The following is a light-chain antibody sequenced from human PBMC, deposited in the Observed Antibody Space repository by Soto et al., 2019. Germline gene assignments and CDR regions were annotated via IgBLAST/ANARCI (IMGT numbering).Light chain of an antibody. Sequence: SHMTQSPSSLSASVGDRVTVTXRASQGVRDDFGWYQQQSGXAPKXXXYPXSSLQGGGPSRFSGSGSETEFTLTISGLQPADFANYYCLLHSTYPGTFGQGTKVDIK. CDR3: LLHSTYPGT. J-gene: IGKJ1*01. V-gene: IGKV1-17*01. CDR1: QGVRDD. CDR2: PXS.